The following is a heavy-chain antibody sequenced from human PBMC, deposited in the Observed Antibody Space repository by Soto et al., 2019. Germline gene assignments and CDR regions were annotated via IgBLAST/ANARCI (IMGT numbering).Heavy chain of an antibody. J-gene: IGHJ5*02. V-gene: IGHV3-23*01. CDR2: ISGSGGST. Sequence: GGSLRLSCAASGFTFSSYAMSWVRQAPGKGLEWVSAISGSGGSTYYADSVKGRFTISRDNSKNTLYLQMNSLRAEDTAVYYCEKVAGIVVVPDNWFDPWGQGTLVNVSS. CDR1: GFTFSSYA. D-gene: IGHD2-2*01. CDR3: EKVAGIVVVPDNWFDP.